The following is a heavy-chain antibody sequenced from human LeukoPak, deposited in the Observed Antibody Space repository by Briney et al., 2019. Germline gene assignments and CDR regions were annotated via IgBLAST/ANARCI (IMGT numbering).Heavy chain of an antibody. Sequence: PGGSLRLSCAASGFAFSSFGMSWVRQAPGKGLEWVSAISGSGGSTYYADSVKGRFTISRDNSKNTLYLQMNSLRAEGTAVYYCAKFVAAAGLDYWGQGTLVTVSS. CDR3: AKFVAAAGLDY. J-gene: IGHJ4*02. CDR1: GFAFSSFG. V-gene: IGHV3-23*01. D-gene: IGHD6-13*01. CDR2: ISGSGGST.